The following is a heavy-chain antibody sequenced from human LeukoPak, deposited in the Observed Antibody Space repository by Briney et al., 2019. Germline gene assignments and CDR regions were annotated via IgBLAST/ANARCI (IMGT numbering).Heavy chain of an antibody. CDR1: GGSISSYY. CDR2: FHYSGKT. V-gene: IGHV4-59*01. CDR3: ARKGVGPYSPFDD. Sequence: SETLSLTCAVSGGSISSYYLSWIRQPPGKGLEWIGYFHYSGKTNYNPSQKSRVTMSVDTSKNQFSLTLNSVTPADTAVYYCARKGVGPYSPFDDWGQGTLVTVSS. D-gene: IGHD1-26*01. J-gene: IGHJ4*02.